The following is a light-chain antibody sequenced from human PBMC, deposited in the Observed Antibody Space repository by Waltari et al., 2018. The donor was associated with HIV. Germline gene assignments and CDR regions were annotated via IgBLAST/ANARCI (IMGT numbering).Light chain of an antibody. CDR3: SSYASNNTFVV. Sequence: QSALTQPPSASGPPGQSAPLSCTGTSRDLCRYDFVSWDPVRPDSVPELILYEVTKRTSGVPVRFSGSKSGNTASLTVAGLQTDDEADYYCSSYASNNTFVVFGGGTKLTVL. J-gene: IGLJ2*01. CDR2: EVT. CDR1: SRDLCRYDF. V-gene: IGLV2-8*01.